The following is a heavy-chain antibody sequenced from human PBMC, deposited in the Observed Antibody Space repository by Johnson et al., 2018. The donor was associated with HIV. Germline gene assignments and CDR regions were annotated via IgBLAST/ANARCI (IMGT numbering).Heavy chain of an antibody. CDR3: ARFRQWLVFPAFDI. CDR1: GFSSDDYG. J-gene: IGHJ3*02. CDR2: INWNGGST. V-gene: IGHV3-20*04. D-gene: IGHD6-19*01. Sequence: VQLVESGVGVVRPGGSLRLSCVSSGFSSDDYGMSWVRQAPGQGLEWVSGINWNGGSTNYADSVKGRFSISRDNAKNSLYLQMNSLRAEDTALYYCARFRQWLVFPAFDIWGQGTMVTVSS.